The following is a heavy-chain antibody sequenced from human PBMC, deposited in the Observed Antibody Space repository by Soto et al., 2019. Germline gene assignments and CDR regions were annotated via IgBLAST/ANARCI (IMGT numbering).Heavy chain of an antibody. V-gene: IGHV4-30-2*01. D-gene: IGHD1-26*01. J-gene: IGHJ2*01. CDR1: GGSISSGGYS. CDR3: ASEGGRGSPGWYFDL. Sequence: QLQLQESGSGLVKPSQTLSLTCAVSGGSISSGGYSWSWIRQPPGKGLEWIGYIFPSRSTYYNPSLKSRVTISVDTSKNQCSLKVNSVTAADTAVYFCASEGGRGSPGWYFDLWGRGTLVTVSS. CDR2: IFPSRST.